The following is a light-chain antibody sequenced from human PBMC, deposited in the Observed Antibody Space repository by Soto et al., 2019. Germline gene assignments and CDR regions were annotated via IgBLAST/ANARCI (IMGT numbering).Light chain of an antibody. V-gene: IGLV2-14*01. J-gene: IGLJ3*02. Sequence: QSALTQPASVSGSPGQSITISCTGNSSDVGGYNYISWYQQHPGKAPKVMIYEVSNRPSGVSYRFSGSKSGNTPSLTISGLQAEDEADYFCSSYTTSGTPVFGGGTKLTVL. CDR1: SSDVGGYNY. CDR3: SSYTTSGTPV. CDR2: EVS.